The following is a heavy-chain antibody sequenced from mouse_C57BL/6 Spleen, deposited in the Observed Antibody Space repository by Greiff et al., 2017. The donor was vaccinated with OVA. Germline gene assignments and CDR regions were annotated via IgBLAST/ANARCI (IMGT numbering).Heavy chain of an antibody. CDR2: IDPSDSYT. Sequence: QVQLQQPGAELVRPGTSVKLSCKASGYTFTSYWMHWVKQRPGQGLEWIGVIDPSDSYTNYNQKFKGKATLTVDTSSSTAYMQLSSLTSEDSAVYYCARRAETWLLDYWGQGTTLTVSS. V-gene: IGHV1-59*01. CDR3: ARRAETWLLDY. CDR1: GYTFTSYW. J-gene: IGHJ2*01. D-gene: IGHD3-1*01.